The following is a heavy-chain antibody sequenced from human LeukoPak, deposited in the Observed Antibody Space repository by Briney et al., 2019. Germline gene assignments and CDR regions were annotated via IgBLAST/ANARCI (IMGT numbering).Heavy chain of an antibody. J-gene: IGHJ4*02. V-gene: IGHV4-34*01. Sequence: KPSETLSLTCAVYGGSFSGYYWSWIRQPPGKGLEWIGEINHSGSTNYNPSLKSRVTISVDTSKNQFSLKLSSVTAADTAVYYCARGKNYYDSSGYVDYWGQGTLVTVSS. CDR2: INHSGST. CDR3: ARGKNYYDSSGYVDY. CDR1: GGSFSGYY. D-gene: IGHD3-22*01.